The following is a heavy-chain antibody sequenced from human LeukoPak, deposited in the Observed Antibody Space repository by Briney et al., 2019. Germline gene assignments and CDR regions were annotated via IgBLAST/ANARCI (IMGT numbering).Heavy chain of an antibody. CDR1: GGSISSCY. CDR2: IYYSGST. V-gene: IGHV4-59*08. CDR3: ARRDYGSKIDF. J-gene: IGHJ4*02. Sequence: PSETLSLTCTVSGGSISSCYWSWIRQPPGKGLEWIGYIYYSGSTTYNPSLKSRVTISVDTSKTQFSLKLSSVTAADTAVYYCARRDYGSKIDFWGQGTLVTVSS. D-gene: IGHD4-23*01.